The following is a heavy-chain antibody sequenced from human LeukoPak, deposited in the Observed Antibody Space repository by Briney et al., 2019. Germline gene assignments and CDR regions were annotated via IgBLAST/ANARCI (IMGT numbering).Heavy chain of an antibody. CDR2: INPNSGGT. D-gene: IGHD6-13*01. V-gene: IGHV1-2*02. J-gene: IGHJ4*02. CDR3: ARESSIAAAAYDY. CDR1: GYTFTGYY. Sequence: ASVKVSCKASGYTFTGYYMHWVRQAPGQGLEWMGWINPNSGGTNYAQKFQGRVTMTRDTSISTAYMELSRLRSDDTAVYYCARESSIAAAAYDYWGQGTLVTVSS.